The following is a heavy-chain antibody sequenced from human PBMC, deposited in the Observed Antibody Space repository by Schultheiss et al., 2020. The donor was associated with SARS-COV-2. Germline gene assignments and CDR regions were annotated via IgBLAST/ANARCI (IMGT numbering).Heavy chain of an antibody. J-gene: IGHJ4*02. Sequence: ASVKVSCKASGYTFTGYYMHWVRQAPGQGLEWMGWINPNSGGTNYAQKFQGRVTMTRDTSTSTVYMELSSLRSEDTAVYYCALLIGIVEKSLLPDYWGQGTLVTVSS. CDR1: GYTFTGYY. CDR3: ALLIGIVEKSLLPDY. V-gene: IGHV1-2*02. D-gene: IGHD3-22*01. CDR2: INPNSGGT.